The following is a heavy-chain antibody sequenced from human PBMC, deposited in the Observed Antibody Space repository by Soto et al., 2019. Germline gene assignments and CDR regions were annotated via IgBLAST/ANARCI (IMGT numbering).Heavy chain of an antibody. V-gene: IGHV1-18*01. CDR3: ARDAPSGYDILTGYYRRGY. D-gene: IGHD3-9*01. CDR2: IIAYIGKT. Sequence: ASVKVSCKASGCTFSSYTISWVRQAPGQGLEWMGRIIAYIGKTNYAQKLQGRVTMTTDTSTSTAYMELRSLRSNDTAVYYCARDAPSGYDILTGYYRRGYWGQGTLVTVGS. J-gene: IGHJ4*02. CDR1: GCTFSSYT.